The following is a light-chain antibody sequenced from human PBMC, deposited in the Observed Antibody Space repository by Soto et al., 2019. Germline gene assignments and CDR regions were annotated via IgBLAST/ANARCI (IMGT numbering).Light chain of an antibody. Sequence: EIVLTQSPATLSLSPGERATLSCRAGQSVSSFLAWYQQKPGQPPRLLIYDASNRATGIPARFSGSGSGTDFTLTISSLQPEDFAIYYCHQRSSWPRTFGQGTKVEIK. V-gene: IGKV3-11*01. CDR3: HQRSSWPRT. J-gene: IGKJ1*01. CDR2: DAS. CDR1: QSVSSF.